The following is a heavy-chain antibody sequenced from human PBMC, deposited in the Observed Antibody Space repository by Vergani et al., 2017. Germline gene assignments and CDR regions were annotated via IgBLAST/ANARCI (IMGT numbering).Heavy chain of an antibody. D-gene: IGHD4-23*01. CDR1: GYSFTNFW. V-gene: IGHV5-51*01. Sequence: EVQLVQSGAEVKKPGESLKISCKASGYSFTNFWIGWVRQMPGKALEWMGIIYPGDSDTRYSPAFQGQVTISADRSISTAYLQWTSLKASETAIFYCARLTYLSYGNKKGWFDPWGQGTLVTVSP. CDR3: ARLTYLSYGNKKGWFDP. CDR2: IYPGDSDT. J-gene: IGHJ5*02.